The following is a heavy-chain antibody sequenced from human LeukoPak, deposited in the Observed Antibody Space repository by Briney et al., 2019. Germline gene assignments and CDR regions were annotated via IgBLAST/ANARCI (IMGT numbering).Heavy chain of an antibody. J-gene: IGHJ3*02. Sequence: SETLSLTCTVSGASISSNNYYWGWVRQPPGKGLEWIGRIYTSGSTNYNPSLKSRVTISVDTSKNQFSLKLSSVTAADTAVYYCAADPSLIAVAGGAGGAFDIWGQGTMVTVSS. D-gene: IGHD6-19*01. CDR3: AADPSLIAVAGGAGGAFDI. CDR1: GASISSNNYY. V-gene: IGHV4-61*02. CDR2: IYTSGST.